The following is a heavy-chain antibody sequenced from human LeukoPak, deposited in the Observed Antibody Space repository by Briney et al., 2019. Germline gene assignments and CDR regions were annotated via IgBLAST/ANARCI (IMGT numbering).Heavy chain of an antibody. CDR2: ISCVVRTT. V-gene: IGHV3-43D*04. D-gene: IGHD4-23*01. Sequence: PLGTPRRSPAAALVASSDYMMHWVGPVPRKGLDWVSLISCVVRTTNNTDSVKSGYSTSRDNSQNTLYFLMNDLSAQPTAFYYCERGGYGGVFDYWGQGTLVTASS. CDR3: ERGGYGGVFDY. J-gene: IGHJ4*02. CDR1: LVASSDYM.